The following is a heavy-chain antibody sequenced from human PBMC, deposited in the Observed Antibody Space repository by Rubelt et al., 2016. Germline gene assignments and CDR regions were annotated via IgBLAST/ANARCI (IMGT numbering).Heavy chain of an antibody. Sequence: EVQLVDSGGGLVKPGGSLRLSCAASGFTFSNAWMNWVRQAPGKGLEWVGRIKSKTDGGTTDYAAPVKGRFTISRDDSKNTLYLQMNSLRAEDTAVYYCARDLGSDSSSFGAFDIWGQGTMVTVSS. CDR3: ARDLGSDSSSFGAFDI. V-gene: IGHV3-15*07. CDR2: IKSKTDGGTT. J-gene: IGHJ3*02. CDR1: GFTFSNAW. D-gene: IGHD6-13*01.